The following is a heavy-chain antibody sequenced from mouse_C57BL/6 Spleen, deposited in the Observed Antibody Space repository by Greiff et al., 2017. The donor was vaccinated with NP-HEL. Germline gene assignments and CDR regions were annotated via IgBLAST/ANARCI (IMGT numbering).Heavy chain of an antibody. CDR2: INPNNGGT. Sequence: EVQLQQSGPELVKPGASVKISCKASGYTFTDYYMNWVKQSHGKSLEWIGDINPNNGGTSYNQKFKGKATLTVDKSSSTAYMGLRSLTSEDSAVYYCAREGHYYGSSYVGYFDVWGTGTTVTVSS. CDR1: GYTFTDYY. J-gene: IGHJ1*03. CDR3: AREGHYYGSSYVGYFDV. V-gene: IGHV1-26*01. D-gene: IGHD1-1*01.